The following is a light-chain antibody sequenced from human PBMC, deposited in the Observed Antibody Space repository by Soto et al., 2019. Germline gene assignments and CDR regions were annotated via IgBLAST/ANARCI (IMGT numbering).Light chain of an antibody. Sequence: QSVLTQPASVSGSPGQSITISCTGTSSDVGSYNSVSWYRQDPGKAPKLMIYDVTNRPSGVSNRFSGSKSGNTASLTISGLQAEDEADYYCSSFTSSITYVFGTGTKVTVL. CDR1: SSDVGSYNS. J-gene: IGLJ1*01. V-gene: IGLV2-14*01. CDR2: DVT. CDR3: SSFTSSITYV.